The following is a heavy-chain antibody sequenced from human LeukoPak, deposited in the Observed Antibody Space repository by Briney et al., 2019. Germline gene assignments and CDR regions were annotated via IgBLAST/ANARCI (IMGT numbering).Heavy chain of an antibody. CDR2: IYTSGST. CDR1: GGSISSGSYY. V-gene: IGHV4-61*02. Sequence: SETLSPTCTVSGGSISSGSYYWSWIRQPAGKGLEWIARIYTSGSTNYNPSLKSRVTISVDTSKNQFSLKLSSVTAADTAVYYCARDRVGDLVAAPIYFDHWGQGTLVTVSS. CDR3: ARDRVGDLVAAPIYFDH. D-gene: IGHD2-15*01. J-gene: IGHJ4*02.